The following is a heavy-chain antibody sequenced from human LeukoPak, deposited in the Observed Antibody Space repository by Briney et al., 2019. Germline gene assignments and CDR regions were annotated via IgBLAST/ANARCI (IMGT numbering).Heavy chain of an antibody. CDR2: ISYDGSNK. D-gene: IGHD2-2*02. V-gene: IGHV3-30-3*01. CDR3: ARSRPATAILAH. CDR1: GFTFSSYA. J-gene: IGHJ5*02. Sequence: GGSLRLSCAASGFTFSSYAMHWVRQAPGKGLEWVAVISYDGSNKYYADSVKGRFTISRDNSKNTLYLQMNSLRAEDTAVYYCARSRPATAILAHWGQGTLVTVSS.